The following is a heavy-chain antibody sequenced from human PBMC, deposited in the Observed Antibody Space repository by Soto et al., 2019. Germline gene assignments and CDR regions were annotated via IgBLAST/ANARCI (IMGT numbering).Heavy chain of an antibody. CDR3: ARDRQQWLEPAGGALPF. D-gene: IGHD6-19*01. CDR2: ISYAGNDN. V-gene: IGHV3-30-3*01. J-gene: IGHJ3*01. CDR1: GFTLSSYV. Sequence: QVHLVESGGGVVQPGRSLRLSCAASGFTLSSYVMRWVRQAPGKGLEWVARISYAGNDNYYADSVKGRFTISRDNSKKTLYLQMTSLRADDTAVYYCARDRQQWLEPAGGALPFWGQGTMVIVSS.